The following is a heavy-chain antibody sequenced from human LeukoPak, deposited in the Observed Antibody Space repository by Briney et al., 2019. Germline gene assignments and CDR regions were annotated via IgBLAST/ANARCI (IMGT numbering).Heavy chain of an antibody. V-gene: IGHV3-33*01. CDR3: ARHDSSWSSPTDY. D-gene: IGHD6-13*01. CDR1: EFTFSSYG. CDR2: IWYDGSNK. J-gene: IGHJ4*02. Sequence: GRSLRLSCAASEFTFSSYGMHWVRQAPGKGLEWVAVIWYDGSNKYYADSVKGRFTISRDNSKNTLYLQMNSLRAEDTAVYYCARHDSSWSSPTDYWGQGTLVTVSS.